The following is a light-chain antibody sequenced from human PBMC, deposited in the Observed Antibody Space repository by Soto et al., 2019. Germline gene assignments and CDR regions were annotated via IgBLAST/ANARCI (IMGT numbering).Light chain of an antibody. CDR2: WAS. J-gene: IGKJ4*01. CDR3: QHYFGSLALS. Sequence: DIVMTQSPASLSVALGERATINFNSSQIFLNRSNNKNYVAWFQQKPGQTPKLLIYWASTRESGVPDRFSGSGSGTDFTLTISGLQAEDVAVYYCQHYFGSLALSFGGGTKVDI. V-gene: IGKV4-1*01. CDR1: QIFLNRSNNKNY.